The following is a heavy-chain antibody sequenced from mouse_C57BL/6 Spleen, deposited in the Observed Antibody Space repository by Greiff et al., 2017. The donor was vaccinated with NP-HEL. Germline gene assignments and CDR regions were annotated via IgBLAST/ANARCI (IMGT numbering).Heavy chain of an antibody. CDR2: IYPGSGST. D-gene: IGHD1-1*01. V-gene: IGHV1-55*01. CDR1: GYTFTSYW. CDR3: ARDSYYYGSRYAMDY. J-gene: IGHJ4*01. Sequence: QVQLKQPGAELVKPGASVKMSCKASGYTFTSYWITWVKQRPGQGLEWIGDIYPGSGSTNYNEKFKSKATLTVDTSSSTAYMQLSSLTSEDSAVYYCARDSYYYGSRYAMDYWGQGTSVTVSS.